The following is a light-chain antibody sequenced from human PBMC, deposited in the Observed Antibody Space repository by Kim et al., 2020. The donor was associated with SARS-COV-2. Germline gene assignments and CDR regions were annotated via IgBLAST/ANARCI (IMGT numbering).Light chain of an antibody. CDR2: GAS. J-gene: IGKJ3*01. CDR3: QQYGSAFT. Sequence: EIVLTQSPGTLSLSPGERATLSCRASQSVSSSSLAWYQQKPGQAPGLLIYGASSRATGIPDRFSGSGSGTDFTLTISRLEPEDFAVYYCQQYGSAFTFGPGTKVDIK. CDR1: QSVSSSS. V-gene: IGKV3-20*01.